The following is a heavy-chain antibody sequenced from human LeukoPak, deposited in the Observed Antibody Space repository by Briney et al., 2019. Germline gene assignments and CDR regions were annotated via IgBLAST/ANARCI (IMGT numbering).Heavy chain of an antibody. J-gene: IGHJ4*02. CDR1: GFTVSSNY. V-gene: IGHV3-53*01. Sequence: GGSLRLSCAASGFTVSSNYMSWVSQPPGNGLEWVSVIYSDGRTYYADSVKGQFTISRDNSKNTLYLQMNSLRAEETAVYYCARAPGGTQASSGYFDYWGKGTLVTVSS. CDR2: IYSDGRT. CDR3: ARAPGGTQASSGYFDY. D-gene: IGHD3-22*01.